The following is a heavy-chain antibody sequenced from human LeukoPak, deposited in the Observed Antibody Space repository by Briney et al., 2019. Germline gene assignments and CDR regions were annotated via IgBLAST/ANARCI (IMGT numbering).Heavy chain of an antibody. J-gene: IGHJ4*02. V-gene: IGHV3-7*03. CDR3: ARGERYFDWLFDY. CDR2: IKQGGSEK. D-gene: IGHD3-9*01. CDR1: GFTFSSYW. Sequence: GGSLRLSCAASGFTFSSYWMSWVRQAPGKGLEWVANIKQGGSEKYYVDSVKGRFTISRDNAKNSLYLQMNSLRAEDTAVYYCARGERYFDWLFDYWGQGTLVTVSS.